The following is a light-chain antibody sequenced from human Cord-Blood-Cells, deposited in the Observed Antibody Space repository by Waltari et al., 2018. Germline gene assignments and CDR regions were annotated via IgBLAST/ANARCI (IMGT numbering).Light chain of an antibody. V-gene: IGKV1-5*03. CDR2: KAS. Sequence: DIKMTQSPSTLSESVGDRVTITCRASQSISSWLAWYQQKPGNGPNLLIYKASSLESGVPSRFSGSGSGTEFTLTISSLQPDDFATYYCQQYNSYPLTFGGVTKVEIK. J-gene: IGKJ4*01. CDR1: QSISSW. CDR3: QQYNSYPLT.